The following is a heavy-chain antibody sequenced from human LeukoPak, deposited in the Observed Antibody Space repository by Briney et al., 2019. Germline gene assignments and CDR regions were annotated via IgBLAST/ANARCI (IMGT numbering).Heavy chain of an antibody. D-gene: IGHD6-19*01. CDR3: AKEGVSSGWYRGACDI. V-gene: IGHV3-23*01. Sequence: GGSLRLSCAASGFTFSSYAMSWVRQAPEKGLEWVSVISSGGTTYYADSVEGRFTISRDNSKNTLYLQMNSLRAEDTAIYYCAKEGVSSGWYRGACDIWGQGTMVTVSS. J-gene: IGHJ3*02. CDR1: GFTFSSYA. CDR2: ISSGGTT.